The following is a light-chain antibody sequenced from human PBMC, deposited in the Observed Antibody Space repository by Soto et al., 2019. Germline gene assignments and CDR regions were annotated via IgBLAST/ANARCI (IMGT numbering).Light chain of an antibody. J-gene: IGKJ3*01. CDR3: QQYNSFSGVT. CDR2: DAS. CDR1: QSISTW. V-gene: IGKV1-5*01. Sequence: DIQMTQSPSTLSASVGDRVTITCRASQSISTWLAWYQQKPGKAPKLLIYDASILESGVPSRFSGSGSGTELTLTISSLQPDDFATYYCQQYNSFSGVTFGPGTKVDI.